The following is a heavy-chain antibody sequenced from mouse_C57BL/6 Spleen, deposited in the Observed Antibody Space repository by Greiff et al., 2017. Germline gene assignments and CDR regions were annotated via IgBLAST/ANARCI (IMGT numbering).Heavy chain of an antibody. Sequence: VQLQQSGPELVKPGASVKISCKASGYTFTDYYMNWVKQSHGKSLEWIGDINPNNGGTSYNQKFKGKATLTVDKSSSTAYMELRSLTSEDSAVYYCARRSGSSYGAMDYWGQGTSVTVSS. CDR1: GYTFTDYY. CDR2: INPNNGGT. V-gene: IGHV1-26*01. CDR3: ARRSGSSYGAMDY. J-gene: IGHJ4*01. D-gene: IGHD1-1*01.